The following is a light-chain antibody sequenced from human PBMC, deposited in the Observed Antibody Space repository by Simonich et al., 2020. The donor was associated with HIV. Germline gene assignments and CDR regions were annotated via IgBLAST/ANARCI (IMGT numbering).Light chain of an antibody. J-gene: IGLJ3*02. Sequence: QAVVTQEPSLTVSPGGTVTLTCGSSTGAVTSGHYPYWFQQNPGQAPRTLLYYTSNKHSWTPALFSGSLLGVKAALTLSGAQPEDEAEYYCLLSYSGAWVFGGGTKLTVL. CDR2: YTS. CDR1: TGAVTSGHY. V-gene: IGLV7-46*01. CDR3: LLSYSGAWV.